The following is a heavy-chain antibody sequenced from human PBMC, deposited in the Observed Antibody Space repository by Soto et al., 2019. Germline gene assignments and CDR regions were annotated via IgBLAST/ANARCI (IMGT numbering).Heavy chain of an antibody. CDR3: ARVDRGVIRY. V-gene: IGHV4-59*01. J-gene: IGHJ4*02. CDR1: GGSISSYY. D-gene: IGHD3-10*01. CDR2: IYYSGST. Sequence: PSETLSLTCTVSGGSISSYYWSWIRQPPGKGLEWIGYIYYSGSTNYNPSLKSRVTISVDTSKNQFSLKLSSVTAADTAVYYCARVDRGVIRYWGQGTLVTVSS.